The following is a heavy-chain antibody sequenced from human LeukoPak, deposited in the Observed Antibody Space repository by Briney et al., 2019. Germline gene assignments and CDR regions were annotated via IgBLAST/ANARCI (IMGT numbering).Heavy chain of an antibody. J-gene: IGHJ3*02. D-gene: IGHD3-22*01. CDR2: INTNTGNP. CDR1: GYTFTSYA. Sequence: GASVKVSCKASGYTFTSYAMNWVRQAPGQGLEWMGWINTNTGNPTYAQGFTGRFVFSLDTSVSTAYLQISSLKAEDTAVYYCAMGTPQTMIVVVMAFDIWGQGTMVTVSS. V-gene: IGHV7-4-1*02. CDR3: AMGTPQTMIVVVMAFDI.